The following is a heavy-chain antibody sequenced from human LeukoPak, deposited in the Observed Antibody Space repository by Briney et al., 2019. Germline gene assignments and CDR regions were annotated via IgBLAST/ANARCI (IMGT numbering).Heavy chain of an antibody. J-gene: IGHJ4*02. CDR3: ARQIASAGTAGFDF. D-gene: IGHD6-13*01. CDR1: GGSISSYY. CDR2: IYSTGST. V-gene: IGHV4-4*07. Sequence: SETLSLTCTVSGGSISSYYWSWIRQPAGKGLEWIGRIYSTGSTNYNPSLKSRVTMSVDTSKNQFSLRLRSVTAADTAVYYCARQIASAGTAGFDFWGQGALVPVSS.